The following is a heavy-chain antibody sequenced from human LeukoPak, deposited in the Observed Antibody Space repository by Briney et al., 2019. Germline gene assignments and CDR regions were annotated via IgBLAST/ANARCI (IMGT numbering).Heavy chain of an antibody. J-gene: IGHJ6*02. V-gene: IGHV3-48*02. D-gene: IGHD5-18*01. CDR1: GFTFSSYS. CDR3: ARDLPRGYSYGYYDYYYGMDV. CDR2: ISSSSSTI. Sequence: GGSLRLSCAASGFTFSSYSMNWVRQAPGKGLEWVSYISSSSSTIYYADSVKGRFTISRDNAKNSLYLQMNSLREEDTAVYYCARDLPRGYSYGYYDYYYGMDVWGQGTTVTVSS.